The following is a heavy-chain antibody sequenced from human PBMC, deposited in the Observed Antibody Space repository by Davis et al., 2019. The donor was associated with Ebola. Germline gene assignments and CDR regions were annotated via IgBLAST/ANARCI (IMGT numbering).Heavy chain of an antibody. CDR1: RFTFSSYA. Sequence: PGGSLRLSCAASRFTFSSYAMSWVRQTPGKGLEWVSAITGSGSLTGYADSVKGRFTISRDNSKNTLYLQMNSLRVDDTAVYYCAKARSSWTPFDYWGQGTLVTVSS. J-gene: IGHJ4*02. CDR2: ITGSGSLT. V-gene: IGHV3-23*01. D-gene: IGHD6-13*01. CDR3: AKARSSWTPFDY.